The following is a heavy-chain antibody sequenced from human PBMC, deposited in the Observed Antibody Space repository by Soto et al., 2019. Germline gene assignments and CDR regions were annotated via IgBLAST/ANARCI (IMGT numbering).Heavy chain of an antibody. CDR2: ILSGGST. J-gene: IGHJ3*01. CDR1: GFICSSYD. CDR3: AKATATGGGAFEF. Sequence: GGSLRLSCAASGFICSSYDMSWVRQAPGKGLDWVSTILSGGSTYYADSVKGRFTISRDRSTNTVFLQMNSLTAGDTAVYYCAKATATGGGAFEFCGQGTMVNVSS. V-gene: IGHV3-23*01. D-gene: IGHD2-8*02.